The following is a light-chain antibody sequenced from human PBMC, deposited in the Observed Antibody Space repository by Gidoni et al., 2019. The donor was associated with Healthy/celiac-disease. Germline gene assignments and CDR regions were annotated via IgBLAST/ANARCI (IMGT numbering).Light chain of an antibody. CDR3: CSYAGSYTYVV. CDR1: SSDVGGYNY. V-gene: IGLV2-11*01. CDR2: DVS. J-gene: IGLJ2*01. Sequence: QSALTQPRSVSGSPGQSVTISCTGTSSDVGGYNYVSWYQQHTGQAPKLMIYDVSKRPSGVPDRFSGSKSGNTASLTISGLQAEDEADYYCCSYAGSYTYVVFGGGTKLTVL.